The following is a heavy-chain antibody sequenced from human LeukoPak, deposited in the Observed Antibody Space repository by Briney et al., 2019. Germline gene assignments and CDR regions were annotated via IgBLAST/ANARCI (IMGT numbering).Heavy chain of an antibody. CDR3: ARSRGYFDY. V-gene: IGHV4-59*01. CDR2: IYYSGST. J-gene: IGHJ4*02. D-gene: IGHD6-13*01. CDR1: GGSISSYY. Sequence: SETLSLTCTVSGGSISSYYWSWIRQPPGKGLEWIGYIYYSGSTNYNPSLKSRVTISVDTSKNQFSLKLGSVTAADTALYYCARSRGYFDYWGQGTLVTVSS.